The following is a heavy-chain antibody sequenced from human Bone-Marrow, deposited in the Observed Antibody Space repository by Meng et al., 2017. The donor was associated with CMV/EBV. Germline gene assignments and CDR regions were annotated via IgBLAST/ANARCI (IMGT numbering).Heavy chain of an antibody. CDR2: INHSGST. Sequence: GSLRLSCAVYGGSFSGYYWSWIRQPPGKGLEWIGEINHSGSTNYNPSLKSRVTISVDTSKNQFSLKLSSVTAADTAVYYCARTLRIIASTGTGYSYYGIDVWGRGTTVTVSS. CDR1: GGSFSGYY. D-gene: IGHD6-13*01. V-gene: IGHV4-34*01. CDR3: ARTLRIIASTGTGYSYYGIDV. J-gene: IGHJ6*02.